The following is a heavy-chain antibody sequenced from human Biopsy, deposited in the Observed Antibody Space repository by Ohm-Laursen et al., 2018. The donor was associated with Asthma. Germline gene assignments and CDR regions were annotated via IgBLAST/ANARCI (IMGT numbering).Heavy chain of an antibody. J-gene: IGHJ4*02. V-gene: IGHV3-53*01. CDR2: IYSGGTS. Sequence: SLRLSCAASGFAVSRDHMFWVRQAPGKGLEWVSVIYSGGTSHTADSVGGRFTISRDYSKNTWYLQMHSLRAEDTAVYYCARGDSSNWSHYYFDYWGQGTLVTVSS. CDR3: ARGDSSNWSHYYFDY. CDR1: GFAVSRDH. D-gene: IGHD3-22*01.